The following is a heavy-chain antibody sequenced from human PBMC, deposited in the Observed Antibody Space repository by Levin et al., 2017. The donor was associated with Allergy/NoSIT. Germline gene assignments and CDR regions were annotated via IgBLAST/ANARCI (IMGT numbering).Heavy chain of an antibody. CDR3: AITRGYSRGYFDY. Sequence: GESLKISCEASGYSFTSYWIGWVRRMPGKGLEWVAFIYPGDSNTGYSPSLLGQITISADKSISTAYLQWSSLKASDTAMYYCAITRGYSRGYFDYWGQGTLVTVSS. D-gene: IGHD5-18*01. CDR1: GYSFTSYW. V-gene: IGHV5-51*01. CDR2: IYPGDSNT. J-gene: IGHJ4*02.